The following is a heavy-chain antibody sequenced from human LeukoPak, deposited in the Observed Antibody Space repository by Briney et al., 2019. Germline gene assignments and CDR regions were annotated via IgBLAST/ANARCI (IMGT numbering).Heavy chain of an antibody. CDR3: ARGRGGFHGYENFDS. Sequence: KYGESLKISCKASGYTFSNFWIGWVRQLPGKGLEWMGIIYPGDSDTRSSPSFQGHVTIPADKSIRAAYLQWSSLKASDTALYYCARGRGGFHGYENFDSWGQGTLVTVSS. V-gene: IGHV5-51*01. J-gene: IGHJ4*02. CDR2: IYPGDSDT. D-gene: IGHD5-12*01. CDR1: GYTFSNFW.